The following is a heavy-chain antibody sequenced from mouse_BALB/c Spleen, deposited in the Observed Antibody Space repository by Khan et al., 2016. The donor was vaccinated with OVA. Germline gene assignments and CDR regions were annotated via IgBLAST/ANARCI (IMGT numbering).Heavy chain of an antibody. CDR1: GFSLTTYG. CDR2: IWGDGST. D-gene: IGHD2-13*01. CDR3: AKWGDVYAVDS. V-gene: IGHV2-3*01. J-gene: IGHJ4*01. Sequence: QVQLQQSGPGLVAPSQSLSITYTVSGFSLTTYGVNWVRQPPGKGLEWLGVIWGDGSTNYHSVLISRLSISKDNSKSQVFLKLNSLQTDDTATYYGAKWGDVYAVDSWGQGTSVTVSS.